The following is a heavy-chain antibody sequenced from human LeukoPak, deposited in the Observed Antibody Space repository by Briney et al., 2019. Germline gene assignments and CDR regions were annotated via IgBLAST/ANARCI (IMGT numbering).Heavy chain of an antibody. V-gene: IGHV4-59*01. CDR3: ASWGVGTTRPYYYDY. Sequence: PSGTLSLTCTVSGDSISSFYWNWIRQPPGKGLEWIGYVYYSGSTNYNPSLKSRVTISVDTSKNQFSLKLTSGTADDTVVYYSASWGVGTTRPYYYDYWGQGTLVTVSS. J-gene: IGHJ4*02. CDR1: GDSISSFY. CDR2: VYYSGST. D-gene: IGHD1-26*01.